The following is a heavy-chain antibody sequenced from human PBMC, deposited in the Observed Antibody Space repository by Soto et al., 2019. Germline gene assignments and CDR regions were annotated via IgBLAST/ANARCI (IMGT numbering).Heavy chain of an antibody. CDR2: IGDSVGDS. CDR3: VKEGAGRKTDFDH. D-gene: IGHD3-16*01. Sequence: EVQLLESGGGLVQPGGSLRLSCAASGFTFSSCAMSWVRQAPGKGLEWVSGIGDSVGDSHYVDSVRGRFTISRDNSKNTLFLQMNSLGLEDTAVYYCVKEGAGRKTDFDHWGQGTLVTVSS. V-gene: IGHV3-23*01. CDR1: GFTFSSCA. J-gene: IGHJ4*02.